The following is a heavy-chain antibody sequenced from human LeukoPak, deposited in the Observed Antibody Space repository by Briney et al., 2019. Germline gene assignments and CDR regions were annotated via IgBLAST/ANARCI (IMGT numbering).Heavy chain of an antibody. CDR2: MNPNSGNT. D-gene: IGHD3-10*01. CDR1: GYTFTSYD. CDR3: ARSMVRSPEGWFDP. Sequence: ASVKVSCKASGYTFTSYDINWVRQATGQGLEWMGWMNPNSGNTGYAQKFQGRVTITRNTSISTAYMELSSLRSDDTAVYYCARSMVRSPEGWFDPWGQGTLVTVSS. J-gene: IGHJ5*02. V-gene: IGHV1-8*03.